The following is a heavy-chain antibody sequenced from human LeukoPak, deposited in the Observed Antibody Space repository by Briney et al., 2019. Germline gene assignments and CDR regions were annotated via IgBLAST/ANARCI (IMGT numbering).Heavy chain of an antibody. J-gene: IGHJ5*02. CDR1: GGTFSSYA. Sequence: SVKVSCKASGGTFSSYAISWVRQAPGQGLEWMGGIIPIFGTANYAQKFQGRVTITADESTSTAYMELRSLRSDDTAVYYCARGTTMDIAAAGDPWGQGTLVTVSS. CDR2: IIPIFGTA. D-gene: IGHD6-13*01. CDR3: ARGTTMDIAAAGDP. V-gene: IGHV1-69*13.